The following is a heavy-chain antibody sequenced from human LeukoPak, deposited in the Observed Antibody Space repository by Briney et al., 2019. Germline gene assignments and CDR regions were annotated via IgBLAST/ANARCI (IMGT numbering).Heavy chain of an antibody. CDR3: ARDTLGEGEDANYAVYYFDY. CDR2: TRYDGSNK. J-gene: IGHJ4*02. CDR1: GFTFSSYG. Sequence: PGGSLRLSCAASGFTFSSYGMHWVRQAPGKGLEWVAFTRYDGSNKYYADSVKGRFTISRDNGKNSLDLQMNSLRADDTAVYYCARDTLGEGEDANYAVYYFDYWGQGTVVTVSS. D-gene: IGHD4/OR15-4a*01. V-gene: IGHV3-30*02.